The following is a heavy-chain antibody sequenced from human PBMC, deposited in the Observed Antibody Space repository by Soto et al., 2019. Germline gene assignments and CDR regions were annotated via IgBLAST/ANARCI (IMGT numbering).Heavy chain of an antibody. CDR3: ARGNNIVVVPAAIPLYYYYYGMDV. Sequence: SVKVSCKASGGTFSSYAISWVRQAPGQGLEWMGGIIPIFGTANYAQKFQGRVTITADESTSTAYMELSSLRSEDTAVYYCARGNNIVVVPAAIPLYYYYYGMDVWGQGTTVTVSS. CDR1: GGTFSSYA. V-gene: IGHV1-69*13. J-gene: IGHJ6*02. D-gene: IGHD2-2*02. CDR2: IIPIFGTA.